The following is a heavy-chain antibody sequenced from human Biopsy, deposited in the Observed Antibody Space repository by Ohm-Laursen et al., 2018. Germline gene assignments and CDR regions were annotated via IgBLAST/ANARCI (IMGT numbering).Heavy chain of an antibody. CDR3: ARGGGYNWNNGWFDP. J-gene: IGHJ5*02. D-gene: IGHD1/OR15-1a*01. Sequence: SVKVSCKASGGTSSSSAITWVRQAPGQGLEWMGGIIGIFRTAHYAQKFQGRVTITADEFMSTAYMELSSLRSEDTAVYYCARGGGYNWNNGWFDPWGQGTLVTVSS. CDR2: IIGIFRTA. CDR1: GGTSSSSA. V-gene: IGHV1-69*13.